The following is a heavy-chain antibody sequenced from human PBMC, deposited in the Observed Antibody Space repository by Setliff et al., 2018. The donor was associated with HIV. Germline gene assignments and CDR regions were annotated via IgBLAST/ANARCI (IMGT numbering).Heavy chain of an antibody. CDR2: IYISGTT. J-gene: IGHJ5*02. D-gene: IGHD3-10*01. CDR3: ARRIDDSGSFPDKNWFDT. V-gene: IGHV4-4*09. Sequence: SETLSLTCTVSGGSISTSYWNWIRQPPGKGLEWTAYIYISGTTNYNPSLQSRVTMSIDTSKNQFSLRLTSVTAADTAVYYCARRIDDSGSFPDKNWFDTWGQGSLVTAPQ. CDR1: GGSISTSY.